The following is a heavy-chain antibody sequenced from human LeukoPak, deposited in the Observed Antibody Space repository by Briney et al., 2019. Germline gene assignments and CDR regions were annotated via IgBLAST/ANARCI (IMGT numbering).Heavy chain of an antibody. D-gene: IGHD6-13*01. CDR1: GGPISSYY. CDR2: IYTSGST. CDR3: ARAHSSSWYGNWFDP. V-gene: IGHV4-4*07. Sequence: SETLSLTCTVSGGPISSYYWSWIRQPAGKGLEWIGRIYTSGSTNYNPSLKSRVTMSVDTSKNQFSLKLSSVTAADTAVYYCARAHSSSWYGNWFDPWGQGTLVSVSS. J-gene: IGHJ5*02.